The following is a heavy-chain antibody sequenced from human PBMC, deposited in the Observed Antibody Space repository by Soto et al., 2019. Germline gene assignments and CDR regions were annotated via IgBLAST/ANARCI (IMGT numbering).Heavy chain of an antibody. J-gene: IGHJ5*02. V-gene: IGHV3-23*01. D-gene: IGHD2-8*01. CDR1: GFTFSSYA. Sequence: PGGSLRLSCAASGFTFSSYAMTWVRQAPGKGLEWVSAISSSGGNTYYADSVKGRFTISRDTSKNKLYLQMNSLRAEDTAVYFCAKVYRSCTNDVCQTNWFDPWGQGTLVTVSS. CDR3: AKVYRSCTNDVCQTNWFDP. CDR2: ISSSGGNT.